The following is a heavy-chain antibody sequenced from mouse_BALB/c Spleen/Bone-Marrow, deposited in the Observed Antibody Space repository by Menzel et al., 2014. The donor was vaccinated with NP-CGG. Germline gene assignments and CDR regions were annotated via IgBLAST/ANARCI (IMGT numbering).Heavy chain of an antibody. CDR3: ARGEDGLDY. J-gene: IGHJ2*01. CDR2: IYPGGGYT. CDR1: GYTITNYW. D-gene: IGHD2-3*01. V-gene: IGHV1-63*02. Sequence: VQLQQSGAELVRPGTSVKMSCKAAGYTITNYWIGWVKQRPGHCLEWIGDIYPGGGYTNYNEKFKGKATLTADTSSSTVYMQLSSVTSEDSAIYYCARGEDGLDYWGQGTPLTVSS.